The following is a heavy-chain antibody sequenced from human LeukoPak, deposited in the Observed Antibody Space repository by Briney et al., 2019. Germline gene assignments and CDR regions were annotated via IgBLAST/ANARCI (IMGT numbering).Heavy chain of an antibody. Sequence: ASVKVSCEASGGTFSSYAISWVRQAPGQGLEWMGGIIPIFGTANYAQKFQGGVTITADESTSTAYMELSSLRSEDTAVYYCAREGGDYVRKYYFDYWGQGTLVTASS. D-gene: IGHD4-17*01. CDR3: AREGGDYVRKYYFDY. CDR2: IIPIFGTA. V-gene: IGHV1-69*13. CDR1: GGTFSSYA. J-gene: IGHJ4*02.